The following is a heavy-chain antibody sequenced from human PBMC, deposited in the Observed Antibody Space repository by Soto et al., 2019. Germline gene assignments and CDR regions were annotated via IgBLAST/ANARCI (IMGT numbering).Heavy chain of an antibody. CDR2: IYHSGST. V-gene: IGHV4-30-2*01. J-gene: IGHJ4*02. Sequence: QLQLQESGSGLVKPSQTLSLTCAVSGGSISSGGYSWSWIRQPPGKGLEWIGYIYHSGSTYYNPSLKRRVTISVARSNNQFSLNPSSVPAAATAVYYCAGGRLGTRRDYWGQGTLVTVSS. D-gene: IGHD2-2*01. CDR1: GGSISSGGYS. CDR3: AGGRLGTRRDY.